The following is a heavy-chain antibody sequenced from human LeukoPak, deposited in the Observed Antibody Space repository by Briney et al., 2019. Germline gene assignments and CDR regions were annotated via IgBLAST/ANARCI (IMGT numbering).Heavy chain of an antibody. CDR1: GGTFSSYA. J-gene: IGHJ4*02. Sequence: SVKVSCKASGGTFSSYAISWVRQAPGQGLEWMGGIIPIFGTANYARKFQGRVTITADESTSTAYMELSSLRSEDTAVYYCARYGSGSYKLDYWGQGTLVTVSS. CDR3: ARYGSGSYKLDY. CDR2: IIPIFGTA. D-gene: IGHD3-10*01. V-gene: IGHV1-69*13.